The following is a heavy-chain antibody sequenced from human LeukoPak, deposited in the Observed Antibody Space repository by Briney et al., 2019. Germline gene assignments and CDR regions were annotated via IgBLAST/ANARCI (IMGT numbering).Heavy chain of an antibody. Sequence: PSETLSLTCAVYGGSFSGYYWSWIRQPPGKGLDLMGEINHSGSTNYNPSPKSRVTISVDTSKNQFSLKLSSVTAADTAVYYCARRERSNWFDPWGQGTLVTVSS. V-gene: IGHV4-34*01. CDR1: GGSFSGYY. CDR3: ARRERSNWFDP. CDR2: INHSGST. D-gene: IGHD1-1*01. J-gene: IGHJ5*02.